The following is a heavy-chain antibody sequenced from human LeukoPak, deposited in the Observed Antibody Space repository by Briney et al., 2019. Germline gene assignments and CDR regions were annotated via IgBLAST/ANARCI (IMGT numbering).Heavy chain of an antibody. CDR3: ARGEGYYDSSGSHDY. CDR1: GGSISSGSYY. V-gene: IGHV4-61*02. CDR2: IYTSGST. D-gene: IGHD3-22*01. Sequence: PSETLSLTCTVSGGSISSGSYYWSWIRQPAGKGLEWIGRIYTSGSTNYNPSLKSRVTISVDTSKNQFSLKLSSVTAADTAVYYCARGEGYYDSSGSHDYWGQGTLVTVSS. J-gene: IGHJ4*02.